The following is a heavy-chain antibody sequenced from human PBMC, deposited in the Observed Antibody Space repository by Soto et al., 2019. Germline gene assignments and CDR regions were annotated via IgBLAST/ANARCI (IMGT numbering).Heavy chain of an antibody. CDR3: ARHDWAKPVDY. CDR2: IYYSGST. Sequence: QLQLQESGPGLVKPSETLSLTCTVSGGSISSSSYYWGWIRQPPGKGLEWIGRIYYSGSTYYNPSLKSRVTISVDTSKNQFSLTLSSVSAADTAVYYCARHDWAKPVDYWGQGTLVTVSS. J-gene: IGHJ4*02. D-gene: IGHD3-9*01. V-gene: IGHV4-39*01. CDR1: GGSISSSSYY.